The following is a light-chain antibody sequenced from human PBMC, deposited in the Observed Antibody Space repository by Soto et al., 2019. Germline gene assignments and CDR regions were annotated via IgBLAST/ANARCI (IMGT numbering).Light chain of an antibody. CDR3: QQYNQWPLT. J-gene: IGKJ1*01. CDR2: GAS. Sequence: ETLMTQSPATLSVSPGERATLSCRASQSVNNNLAWYQQKLGQAPRVLIYGASTRATGIPARFTGSGSGTEFILTITGLQSEDSAVYYCQQYNQWPLTFGQGTKVEVK. V-gene: IGKV3-15*01. CDR1: QSVNNN.